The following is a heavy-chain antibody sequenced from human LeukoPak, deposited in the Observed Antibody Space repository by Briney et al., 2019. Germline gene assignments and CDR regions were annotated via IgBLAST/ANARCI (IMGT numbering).Heavy chain of an antibody. CDR2: IYSGGST. CDR1: GFTFSSYA. CDR3: TGDSSAGRVYY. D-gene: IGHD6-13*01. J-gene: IGHJ4*02. V-gene: IGHV3-23*03. Sequence: GGSLRLSCAASGFTFSSYAMSWVRQAPGKGLEWVSVIYSGGSTYYADSVEGRFTISRDSSKSTLYLQMNSLRAEDTAVYYCTGDSSAGRVYYWGQGTLVTVSS.